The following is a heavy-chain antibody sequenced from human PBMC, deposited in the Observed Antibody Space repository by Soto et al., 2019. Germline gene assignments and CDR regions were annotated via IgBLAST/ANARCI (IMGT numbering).Heavy chain of an antibody. J-gene: IGHJ4*02. V-gene: IGHV4-30-4*01. CDR2: IYYSGST. Sequence: LSRTFGVSGGSINSGYYYWSWIRQSPGKGLEWIGYIYYSGSTYYNPSLESRSTISIDTSKNQFFLDVDSVTAADTAVYYCARSYTGYEAFDYWGQGTLVTVSS. CDR1: GGSINSGYYY. CDR3: ARSYTGYEAFDY. D-gene: IGHD5-12*01.